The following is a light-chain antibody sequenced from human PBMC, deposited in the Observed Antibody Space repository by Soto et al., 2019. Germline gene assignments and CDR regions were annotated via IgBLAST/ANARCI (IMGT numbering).Light chain of an antibody. CDR3: QQYGSSPRT. J-gene: IGKJ1*01. CDR2: GAS. Sequence: ESVLSHSPGILSLSPVEISTLSCVASQSVSNDFLAWYQQKPGQAPRLLIYGASKRATGIPDRFSGSGSGTDFTLTISRLEPEDFAVYCCQQYGSSPRTFGQGTKVDIK. V-gene: IGKV3-20*01. CDR1: QSVSNDF.